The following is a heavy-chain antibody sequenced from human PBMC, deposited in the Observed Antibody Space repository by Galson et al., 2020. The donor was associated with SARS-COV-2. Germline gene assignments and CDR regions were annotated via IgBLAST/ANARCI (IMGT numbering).Heavy chain of an antibody. CDR2: INPGDSDT. D-gene: IGHD2-8*02. J-gene: IGHJ4*02. Sequence: GASLKISCKASGYSFTSYWIGWVRQTPGKGLEWMGIINPGDSDTRYNPSFQGQITISADKSTSIAYLQWSSLKVSDTAVYYCAKAFKVVGLLVFGDYGGPGTLVTVSS. V-gene: IGHV5-51*01. CDR1: GYSFTSYW. CDR3: AKAFKVVGLLVFGDY.